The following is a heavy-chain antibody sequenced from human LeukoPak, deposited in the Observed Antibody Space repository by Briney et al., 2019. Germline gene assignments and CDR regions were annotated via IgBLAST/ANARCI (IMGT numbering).Heavy chain of an antibody. CDR3: ARELTFLGY. CDR2: IYHSGST. J-gene: IGHJ4*02. CDR1: GGSISSGGYY. Sequence: SEIPSLTCTVSGGSISSGGYYWSWIRQPPGKGLEWIGYIYHSGSTYYNPSLKSRVTISVDRSKNQFSLKLSSVTAADTAVYYCARELTFLGYWGQGTLVTVSS. V-gene: IGHV4-30-2*01. D-gene: IGHD3-3*02.